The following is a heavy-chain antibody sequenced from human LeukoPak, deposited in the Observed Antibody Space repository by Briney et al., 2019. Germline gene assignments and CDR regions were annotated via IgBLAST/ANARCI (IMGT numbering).Heavy chain of an antibody. J-gene: IGHJ4*02. D-gene: IGHD2-2*01. Sequence: PGGSLRLSCAASGFTFNSYEMNWVRQAPGKGLEWISYISSSSTTIYYADSVKGRFTISRDNAKNSLFLQMNSLRAEDTAVYYCARRYCSSTSCTLDYWGQGTLVTVSS. CDR1: GFTFNSYE. CDR2: ISSSSTTI. CDR3: ARRYCSSTSCTLDY. V-gene: IGHV3-48*03.